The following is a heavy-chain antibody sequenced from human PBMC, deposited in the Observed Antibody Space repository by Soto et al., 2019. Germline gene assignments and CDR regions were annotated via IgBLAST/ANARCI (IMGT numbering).Heavy chain of an antibody. D-gene: IGHD5-18*01. CDR3: ARPVDTAMLPGYYYGMDV. CDR1: GGTFSSYA. V-gene: IGHV1-69*01. CDR2: IIPIFGTA. Sequence: QVQLVQSGAEVKKPGSSVKVSCKASGGTFSSYAISWVRQAPGQGLEWMGGIIPIFGTANYAQKFQGRVTITADESTSTAYMELSSLRSEDTAVYYCARPVDTAMLPGYYYGMDVWGQGTTVTVSS. J-gene: IGHJ6*02.